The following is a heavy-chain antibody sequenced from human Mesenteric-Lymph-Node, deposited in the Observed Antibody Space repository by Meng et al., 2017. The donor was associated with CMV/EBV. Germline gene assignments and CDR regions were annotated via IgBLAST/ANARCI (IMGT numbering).Heavy chain of an antibody. CDR2: IHHDGSEK. Sequence: GGPLRLSCAASGFSFSTYWMSWVRQSPGKGLEWLANIHHDGSEKYYMDSLKGRFSISRDNTKNTLYLQMNSLRDEDTAVYYCATDYGAWGQGTLVTVSS. D-gene: IGHD3-10*01. CDR3: ATDYGA. V-gene: IGHV3-7*01. CDR1: GFSFSTYW. J-gene: IGHJ5*02.